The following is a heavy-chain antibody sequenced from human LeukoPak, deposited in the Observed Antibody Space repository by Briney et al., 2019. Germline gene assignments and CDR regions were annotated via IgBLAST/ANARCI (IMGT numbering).Heavy chain of an antibody. CDR1: GGSISTRDYY. D-gene: IGHD3-22*01. CDR2: IYYTGST. Sequence: SETLSLTCTVSGGSISTRDYYWGWIRQPPGKGLEWIASIYYTGSTYYSPSLRSRATMSVDTSKNQFSLELSAVTAADTAFYYCARVVYYYDVSGYSFDLWGRGNLVAVSS. J-gene: IGHJ2*01. CDR3: ARVVYYYDVSGYSFDL. V-gene: IGHV4-39*01.